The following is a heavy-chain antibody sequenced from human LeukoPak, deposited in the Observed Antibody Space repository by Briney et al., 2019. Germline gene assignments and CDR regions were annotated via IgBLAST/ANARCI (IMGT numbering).Heavy chain of an antibody. CDR2: IWYDGSNK. CDR3: AKDLRYSSGRGGFDY. Sequence: GGSLRLSCAASGFTFSSYGMHWVRQAPGKGLEWVAVIWYDGSNKYYADSVKGRFTISRDNSKNTLYLQMNSLRAEDTAVYYCAKDLRYSSGRGGFDYWGQGTLVTVSS. J-gene: IGHJ4*02. CDR1: GFTFSSYG. D-gene: IGHD6-19*01. V-gene: IGHV3-30*02.